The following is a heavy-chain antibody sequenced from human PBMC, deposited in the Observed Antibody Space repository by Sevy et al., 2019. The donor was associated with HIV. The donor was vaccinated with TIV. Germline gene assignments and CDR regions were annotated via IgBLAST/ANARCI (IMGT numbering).Heavy chain of an antibody. V-gene: IGHV1-2*06. CDR2: VYPNSGGT. Sequence: ASVKVSCKASGYTFTGDYLHWMRQAPGQGLEWMGRVYPNSGGTNYARKFQGRITMTRDTSISTAYMELNRLKFDDTAVYYCARDGGGGTTNSGMDVWGQGTTITVSS. CDR1: GYTFTGDY. D-gene: IGHD1-7*01. J-gene: IGHJ6*02. CDR3: ARDGGGGTTNSGMDV.